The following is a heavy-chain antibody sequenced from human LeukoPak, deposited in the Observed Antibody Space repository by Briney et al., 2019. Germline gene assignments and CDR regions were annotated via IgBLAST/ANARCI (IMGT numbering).Heavy chain of an antibody. D-gene: IGHD3-16*01. CDR1: GYTFTGYH. V-gene: IGHV1-2*02. CDR2: INPNSGGT. Sequence: ASVKVSCKASGYTFTGYHIHWVRQAPGQGLEWMGWINPNSGGTNYAQKFKDRVTMTRDTSITTAYMELRSLTSDDTAIYHCARVGLKYDYGYWGQGILVTVSS. J-gene: IGHJ4*02. CDR3: ARVGLKYDYGY.